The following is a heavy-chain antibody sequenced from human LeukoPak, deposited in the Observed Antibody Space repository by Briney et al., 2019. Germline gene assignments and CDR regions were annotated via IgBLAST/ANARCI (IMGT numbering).Heavy chain of an antibody. CDR3: ARDSTTGRAAFDI. V-gene: IGHV1-2*02. D-gene: IGHD6-13*01. CDR2: INPNSGGT. CDR1: GYTFTGYY. J-gene: IGHJ3*02. Sequence: ASVKVSCKASGYTFTGYYMHWVRRAPGQGLEWMGWINPNSGGTNYAQKFQGRVTMTRDTSISTAYMELSRLRSDDTAVYYCARDSTTGRAAFDIWGQGTMVTVSS.